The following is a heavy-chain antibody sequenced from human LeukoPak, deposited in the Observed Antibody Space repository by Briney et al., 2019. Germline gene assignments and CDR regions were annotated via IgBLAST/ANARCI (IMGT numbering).Heavy chain of an antibody. D-gene: IGHD6-6*01. J-gene: IGHJ6*02. CDR2: IWYDGSNK. Sequence: GGSLRLSCAASGFTFSSYGMHWVRQAPGKGLEWVAVIWYDGSNKYYADSAKGRFTISRDNSKNTLYLQMNSLRAEDTAVYYCARGEYSSSSGLYYYYGMDVWGQGTTVTVSS. V-gene: IGHV3-33*01. CDR3: ARGEYSSSSGLYYYYGMDV. CDR1: GFTFSSYG.